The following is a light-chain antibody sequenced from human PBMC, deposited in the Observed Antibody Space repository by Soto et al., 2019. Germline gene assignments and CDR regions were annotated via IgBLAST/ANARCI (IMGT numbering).Light chain of an antibody. J-gene: IGKJ4*01. CDR1: QSVSSN. Sequence: EIVMTQSPATLSESPGERATLSCRASQSVSSNLAWYQQKRGQAPRPLIYVTSTRATGIPARCSGSGSGKEFTLTIASLQSADFAVYYCQQYNKWPLTFGGGTKVEIK. CDR2: VTS. CDR3: QQYNKWPLT. V-gene: IGKV3-15*01.